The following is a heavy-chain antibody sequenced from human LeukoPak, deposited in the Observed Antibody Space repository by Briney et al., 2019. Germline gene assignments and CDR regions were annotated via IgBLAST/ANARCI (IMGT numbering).Heavy chain of an antibody. D-gene: IGHD3/OR15-3a*01. CDR3: AKEYFGLLVSGVGY. J-gene: IGHJ4*01. V-gene: IGHV3-48*03. CDR1: GFTFSSYE. CDR2: ISSSGSTI. Sequence: PGGSLRLSCAASGFTFSSYEMNWVRQAPGKGLEWVSYISSSGSTIYYADSVKGRFTISRDNAKNSLYLQMNSLRTEDTAVYYCAKEYFGLLVSGVGYWGHGTLVTVSS.